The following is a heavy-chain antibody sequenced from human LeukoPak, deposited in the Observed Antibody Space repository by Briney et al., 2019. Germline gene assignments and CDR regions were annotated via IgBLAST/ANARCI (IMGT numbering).Heavy chain of an antibody. CDR2: ISGSGGST. CDR1: GFTFSSYA. CDR3: AKGGYSSSWYENDH. D-gene: IGHD6-13*01. V-gene: IGHV3-23*01. J-gene: IGHJ4*02. Sequence: GGSLRLSCAVSGFTFSSYAMSWVRQAPGKGLEWVSTISGSGGSTYYADSVKGRFTISRDNSKNTLYLQMNSLRAEDTAVYYCAKGGYSSSWYENDHWGQGTLVTVSS.